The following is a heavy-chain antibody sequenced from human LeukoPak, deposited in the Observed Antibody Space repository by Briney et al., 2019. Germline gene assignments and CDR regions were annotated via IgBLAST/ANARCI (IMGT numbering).Heavy chain of an antibody. J-gene: IGHJ4*02. CDR1: GYTFTSFY. CDR2: INPSGGST. Sequence: ASVKVSCKASGYTFTSFYIHWVRQAPGQGLEWMGIINPSGGSTSYPQKFQGRVTMTRDTSISTAYMELSRLRSDDAAVYYCARETGATIDYWGQGTLVTVSS. D-gene: IGHD1-26*01. V-gene: IGHV1-46*01. CDR3: ARETGATIDY.